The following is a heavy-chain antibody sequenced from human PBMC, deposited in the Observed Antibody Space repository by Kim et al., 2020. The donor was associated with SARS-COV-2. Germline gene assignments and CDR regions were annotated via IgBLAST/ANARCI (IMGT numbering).Heavy chain of an antibody. Sequence: SVKVSCKASGGTFSSYAISWVRQAPGQGLEWMGGIIPIFGTANYAQKFQGRVTITADESTSTAYMELSSLRSEDTAVYYCARVEAGSIAVAGPNYYYYGMDVWGQGTTVTVSS. CDR2: IIPIFGTA. CDR1: GGTFSSYA. V-gene: IGHV1-69*13. D-gene: IGHD6-19*01. CDR3: ARVEAGSIAVAGPNYYYYGMDV. J-gene: IGHJ6*02.